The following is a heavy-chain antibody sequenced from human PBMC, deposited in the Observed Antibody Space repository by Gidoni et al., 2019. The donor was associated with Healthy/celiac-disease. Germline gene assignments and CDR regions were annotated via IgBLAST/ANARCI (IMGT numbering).Heavy chain of an antibody. D-gene: IGHD2-2*02. CDR2: ISSSSSYI. V-gene: IGHV3-21*01. CDR1: GFTFSSYS. Sequence: EVQLVESGGGLVKPGGSLRLSCAASGFTFSSYSMTWVRQAPGKGLEWVSSISSSSSYIYYADSVKGRFTISRDNAKNSLYLQMNSLRAEDTAVYYCARDILSGYCSSTSCYTGFDYWGQGTLVTVSS. CDR3: ARDILSGYCSSTSCYTGFDY. J-gene: IGHJ4*02.